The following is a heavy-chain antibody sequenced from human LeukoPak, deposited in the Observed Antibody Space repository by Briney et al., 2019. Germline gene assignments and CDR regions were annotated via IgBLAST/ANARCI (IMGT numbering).Heavy chain of an antibody. CDR1: GYTFTSYY. Sequence: ASVKVSCKASGYTFTSYYMHWVRQAPGQGLEWMGIINPSGGSTSYAQKFQGRVTMTRDMSTSTVYMELSSLRSEDTAVYYCARAIAVAGFPDYYYYMDVWGKGTTVTVSS. J-gene: IGHJ6*03. D-gene: IGHD6-19*01. CDR3: ARAIAVAGFPDYYYYMDV. V-gene: IGHV1-46*01. CDR2: INPSGGST.